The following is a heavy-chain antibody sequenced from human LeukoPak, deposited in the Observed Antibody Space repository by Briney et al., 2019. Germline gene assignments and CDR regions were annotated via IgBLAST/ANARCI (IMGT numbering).Heavy chain of an antibody. J-gene: IGHJ4*02. D-gene: IGHD4-17*01. CDR3: ARADDYGDYLDY. V-gene: IGHV4-4*02. CDR1: GGSISSSNW. CDR2: IYHSGST. Sequence: SGTLSLTCAVSGGSISSSNWWSWIRQPPGKGLEWIGEIYHSGSTNYNPSLKSRVTISVDKSKTQFSLKLSSVTAADTAVYYCARADDYGDYLDYWGQGTLVTVSS.